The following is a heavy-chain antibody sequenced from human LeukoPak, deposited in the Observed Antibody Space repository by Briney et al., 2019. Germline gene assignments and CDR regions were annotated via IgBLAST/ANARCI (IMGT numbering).Heavy chain of an antibody. CDR1: GGSVSSYY. V-gene: IGHV4-59*02. Sequence: SETLSLTCTVSGGSVSSYYWSWIRQPPGKGLEWVGYIYYSGSTNYNPSLKSRGTISIDTSKNQFSLMLSSVTAADTAVYYCARGSGSWFRSWGQGTLVTVSS. CDR2: IYYSGST. CDR3: ARGSGSWFRS. D-gene: IGHD3-9*01. J-gene: IGHJ4*02.